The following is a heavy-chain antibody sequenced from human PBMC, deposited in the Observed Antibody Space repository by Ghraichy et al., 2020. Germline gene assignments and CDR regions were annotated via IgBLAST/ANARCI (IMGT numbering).Heavy chain of an antibody. V-gene: IGHV3-48*03. Sequence: GGSLRLSCAASGFTFNNYAMNWVRQAPGKGLERVSYISGSGGSISYADVVKGRFTISRDNARNSLYLQMNSLRADDTAVYYCTRIDAYNRMDDYWGQGTLVTVSS. CDR1: GFTFNNYA. J-gene: IGHJ4*02. CDR3: TRIDAYNRMDDY. CDR2: ISGSGGSI. D-gene: IGHD5-24*01.